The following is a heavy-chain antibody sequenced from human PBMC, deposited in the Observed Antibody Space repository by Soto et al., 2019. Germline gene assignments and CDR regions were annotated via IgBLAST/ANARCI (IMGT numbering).Heavy chain of an antibody. J-gene: IGHJ6*02. V-gene: IGHV5-51*01. Sequence: ESVKISCKGSGYSFTSYWIGWVRQMPGKGLEWMGIIYPGDSDTRYSPSFQGQVTISADKSISTAYLQWSSLKASDTAMYYCARNLVGYCSSTSCPNKYYYYYGMDVWGQGTTVTVSS. CDR2: IYPGDSDT. CDR3: ARNLVGYCSSTSCPNKYYYYYGMDV. CDR1: GYSFTSYW. D-gene: IGHD2-2*01.